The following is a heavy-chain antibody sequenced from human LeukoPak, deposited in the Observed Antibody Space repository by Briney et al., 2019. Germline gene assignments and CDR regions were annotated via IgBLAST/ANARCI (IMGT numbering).Heavy chain of an antibody. CDR2: INSDGSTT. D-gene: IGHD5-12*01. J-gene: IGHJ3*02. CDR1: GFTFSSYW. Sequence: PGGSLRLSCAASGFTFSSYWIHWLRQAPGKGLVWVSRINSDGSTTSYADSVKGRFTISRDNAKNTLYLQMNSLRAEDTAVHYCARGSGYNVFDIWGQGTMVAVSS. CDR3: ARGSGYNVFDI. V-gene: IGHV3-74*01.